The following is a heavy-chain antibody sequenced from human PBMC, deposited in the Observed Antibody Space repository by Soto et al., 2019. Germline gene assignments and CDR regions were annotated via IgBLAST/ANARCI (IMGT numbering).Heavy chain of an antibody. CDR3: ARGPIVVYFSNFRCSDTSYYYMDT. Sequence: GASVKVSCKASGYTFTGHDINWVRQATGQGLEWMGWMNPTNGRTGFAQKFQGRVTMTRDTSISTAYMELSSMRSDDTAFYYSARGPIVVYFSNFRCSDTSYYYMDTWGKETTVTVSS. J-gene: IGHJ6*03. CDR2: MNPTNGRT. CDR1: GYTFTGHD. D-gene: IGHD3-3*02. V-gene: IGHV1-8*01.